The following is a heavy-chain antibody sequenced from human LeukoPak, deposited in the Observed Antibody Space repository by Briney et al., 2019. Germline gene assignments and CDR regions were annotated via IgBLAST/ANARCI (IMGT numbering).Heavy chain of an antibody. Sequence: AGGSLRLSCGASGFTFSRYSMNWVRQAPGKGLEWVSSISSSGSYIYYADSVKGRFTISRDNAKNSLYLQMNSLRAEDTAVYYCARGFSSGWYNLDYWGQGTLVTVSS. V-gene: IGHV3-21*01. D-gene: IGHD6-19*01. J-gene: IGHJ4*02. CDR1: GFTFSRYS. CDR3: ARGFSSGWYNLDY. CDR2: ISSSGSYI.